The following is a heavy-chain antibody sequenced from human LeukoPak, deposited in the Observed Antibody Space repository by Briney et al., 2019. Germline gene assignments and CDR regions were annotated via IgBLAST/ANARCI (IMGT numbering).Heavy chain of an antibody. CDR1: GYTFTGYY. Sequence: ASVKVSCKASGYTFTGYYMHGVRQAPGQGLECMGWINPNSGGTNYAQKFQGWVTLTRDTSICTAYMELSRLRSDDTAVYYCARTTSGYDFDYWGQGTLVTVSS. D-gene: IGHD5-12*01. V-gene: IGHV1-2*04. CDR3: ARTTSGYDFDY. J-gene: IGHJ4*02. CDR2: INPNSGGT.